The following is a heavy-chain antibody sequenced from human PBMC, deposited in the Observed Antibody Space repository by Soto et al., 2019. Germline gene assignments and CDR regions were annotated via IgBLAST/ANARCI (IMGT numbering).Heavy chain of an antibody. Sequence: HVQLVESGGGLVKPGGSLRLSRAASGFTFSDYYLSWIRQAPGKGLEWVSYISSSGTTIYYADSVKGRFTISRDNAKSSLYLQMNSLRAEDTAVYYCARDRVTKYTPDLDYWGQGTLVTVSS. V-gene: IGHV3-11*01. J-gene: IGHJ4*02. CDR3: ARDRVTKYTPDLDY. D-gene: IGHD2-2*02. CDR1: GFTFSDYY. CDR2: ISSSGTTI.